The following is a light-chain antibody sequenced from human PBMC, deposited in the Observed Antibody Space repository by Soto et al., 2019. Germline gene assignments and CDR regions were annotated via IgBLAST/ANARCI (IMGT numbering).Light chain of an antibody. CDR3: CSDAGSSTP. CDR2: EGS. CDR1: SSDVGSYNL. Sequence: QSALTQPASVSGSPGQSITISCTGTSSDVGSYNLVSWYQQHPGKAPKLMIYEGSKRPSGVSNRFSGSKSGNTASLTISGLQAEDEADYYCCSDAGSSTPFGGGTKVTVL. J-gene: IGLJ2*01. V-gene: IGLV2-23*01.